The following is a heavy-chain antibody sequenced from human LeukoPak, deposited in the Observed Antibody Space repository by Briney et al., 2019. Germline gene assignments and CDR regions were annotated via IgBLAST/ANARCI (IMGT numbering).Heavy chain of an antibody. D-gene: IGHD2/OR15-2a*01. CDR1: GFTFDDYA. CDR2: INRDGTIT. CDR3: ARDFDSTSNL. J-gene: IGHJ4*02. V-gene: IGHV3-74*01. Sequence: GGSLRLSCAASGFTFDDYAMHWVRQPPGKGLVWVSRINRDGTITHYADSVKGRFTISRDNAKNTMYLQMNSLTAEDTAVYFCARDFDSTSNLWGQGTLVTVSS.